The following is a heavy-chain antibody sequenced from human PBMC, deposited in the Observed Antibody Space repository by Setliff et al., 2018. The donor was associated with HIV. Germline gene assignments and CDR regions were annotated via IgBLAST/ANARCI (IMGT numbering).Heavy chain of an antibody. CDR2: VLYNGGT. CDR3: ARLGSHCKNAFCPPY. Sequence: SETLSLTCTIYGGSFSGNHWSWIRQSPGNGLEWIGEVLYNGGTRYNPSLENRVSMSVDTSKNQFSLNLNSVTAADTAVYYCARLGSHCKNAFCPPYWGQGTLVTVSS. V-gene: IGHV4-34*12. CDR1: GGSFSGNH. D-gene: IGHD2-15*01. J-gene: IGHJ4*02.